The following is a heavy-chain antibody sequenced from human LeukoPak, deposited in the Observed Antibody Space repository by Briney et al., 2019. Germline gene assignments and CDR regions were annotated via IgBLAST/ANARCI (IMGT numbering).Heavy chain of an antibody. J-gene: IGHJ4*02. CDR2: IVGSGGIT. Sequence: AGGSLRLSCEASGFTFGSYAMYWVRQAPGKGLEWVSGIVGSGGITQYADSVKGRFTISRDNSKNTVFLQLNSLRVEDTALYYCAKTTAGYSSGQHPGWPIDYWGPGTLVTVSS. CDR1: GFTFGSYA. D-gene: IGHD6-19*01. V-gene: IGHV3-23*01. CDR3: AKTTAGYSSGQHPGWPIDY.